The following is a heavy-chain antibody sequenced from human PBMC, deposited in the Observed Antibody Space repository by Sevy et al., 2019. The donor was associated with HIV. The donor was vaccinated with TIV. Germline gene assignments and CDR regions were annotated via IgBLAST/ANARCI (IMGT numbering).Heavy chain of an antibody. Sequence: SETLSLTCAVYGGSFNGYFWSWIRHSPGKGLEWIGENNDVGSTRYNPSLKSRVTISVDTSKSQFSLKLTSVTAADTAVYFCARVPSLYGSGSYYSEYYFDSWGQGTLVTVSS. D-gene: IGHD3-10*01. J-gene: IGHJ4*02. CDR3: ARVPSLYGSGSYYSEYYFDS. CDR1: GGSFNGYF. CDR2: NNDVGST. V-gene: IGHV4-34*01.